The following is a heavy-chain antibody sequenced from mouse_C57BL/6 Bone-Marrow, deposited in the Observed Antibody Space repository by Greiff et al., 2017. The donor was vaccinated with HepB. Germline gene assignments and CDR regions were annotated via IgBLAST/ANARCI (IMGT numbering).Heavy chain of an antibody. V-gene: IGHV1-69*01. CDR2: IDPSDSYT. CDR1: GYTFTSYW. J-gene: IGHJ1*03. D-gene: IGHD1-2*01. CDR3: ARAYGPYWYFDV. Sequence: QVQLKQPGAELVMPGASVKLSCKASGYTFTSYWMHWVKQRPGQGLEWIGEIDPSDSYTNYNQKFKGKSTLTVDKSSSTAYMQLSSLTSEDSAVYYCARAYGPYWYFDVWGTGTTVTVSS.